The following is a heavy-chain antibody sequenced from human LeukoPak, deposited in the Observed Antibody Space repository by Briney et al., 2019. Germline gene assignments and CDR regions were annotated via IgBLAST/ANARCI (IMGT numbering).Heavy chain of an antibody. CDR3: ASRKDSSSWYYFDY. CDR2: ISAYNGNT. D-gene: IGHD6-13*01. J-gene: IGHJ4*02. V-gene: IGHV1-18*01. Sequence: ASVKVSCKASGYTFTNFGISWVRQAPGQGLEWMGWISAYNGNTNYAQKFQGRVTMTRDTSITTSYMELSSLRSDDTAVYYCASRKDSSSWYYFDYWGQGTLVTVSS. CDR1: GYTFTNFG.